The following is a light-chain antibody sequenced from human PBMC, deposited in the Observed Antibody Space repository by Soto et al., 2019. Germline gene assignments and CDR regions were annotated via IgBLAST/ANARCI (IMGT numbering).Light chain of an antibody. CDR2: AAS. CDR3: QQSYSTPRT. CDR1: QSISSY. V-gene: IGKV1-39*01. J-gene: IGKJ5*01. Sequence: DIQMTQSPSSLSASVGDRLTITCRSSQSISSYLNWYQQKPGKAPNLLIYAASSLQTGVPSRFSGSGSGTYFTLIISSLQPEDFATYYCQQSYSTPRTFGQGTRLEIK.